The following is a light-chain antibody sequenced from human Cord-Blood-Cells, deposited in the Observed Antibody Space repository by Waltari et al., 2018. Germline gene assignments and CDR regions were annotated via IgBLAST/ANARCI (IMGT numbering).Light chain of an antibody. V-gene: IGLV1-47*01. J-gene: IGLJ3*02. CDR2: RNN. CDR1: IITLGRYD. Sequence: HSVLTQPPSASGTPEPWFTSSCSRSIITLGRYDVYSYQQPPGTAPKLLIYRNNQRPSGVPDRFSGSKSGTSASLAISGLRSEDEADYYCAAWDDSLSGPVFGGGTKLTVL. CDR3: AAWDDSLSGPV.